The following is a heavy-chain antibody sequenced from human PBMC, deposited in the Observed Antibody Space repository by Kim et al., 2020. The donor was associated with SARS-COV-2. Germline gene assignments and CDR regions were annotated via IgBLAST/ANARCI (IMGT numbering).Heavy chain of an antibody. Sequence: GGSLRLSCTASGFTFGDYAMSWFRQAPGKGLEWVGFIRSKAYGGTTEYAASVKGRFTTSRDDSKSIAYLQMNSLKTEDTAVYYCTRLDDYGDYPYYYYGMDVWGQGTTVTVSS. CDR2: IRSKAYGGTT. D-gene: IGHD4-17*01. CDR3: TRLDDYGDYPYYYYGMDV. CDR1: GFTFGDYA. J-gene: IGHJ6*02. V-gene: IGHV3-49*03.